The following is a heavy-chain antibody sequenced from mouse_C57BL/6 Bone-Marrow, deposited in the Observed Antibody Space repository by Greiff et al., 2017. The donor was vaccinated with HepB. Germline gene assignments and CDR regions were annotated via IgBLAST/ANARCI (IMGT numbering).Heavy chain of an antibody. CDR2: IDPENGDT. V-gene: IGHV14-4*01. D-gene: IGHD2-4*01. CDR3: TADDYEGFAY. Sequence: VQLQQSGAELVRPGASVKLSCTASGFNIKDDYMHWVKQRPEQGLEWIGWIDPENGDTEYASKFQGKATITADTSSNTAYLQLSSLTSEDTAVYYGTADDYEGFAYWGQGTLVTVSA. CDR1: GFNIKDDY. J-gene: IGHJ3*01.